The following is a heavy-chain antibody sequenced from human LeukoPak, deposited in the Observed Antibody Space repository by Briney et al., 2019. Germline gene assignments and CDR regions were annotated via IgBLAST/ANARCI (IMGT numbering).Heavy chain of an antibody. Sequence: GASVKVSCKASGGTFSSYAISWVRQAPGQGLEWMGRIIPILGIANYAQKFQGRVTITADKSTSTAYMELNSLRAEDTAVYYCARVGGDYGGNWYFDLWGRGTLVTVSS. J-gene: IGHJ2*01. D-gene: IGHD4-23*01. CDR2: IIPILGIA. CDR3: ARVGGDYGGNWYFDL. CDR1: GGTFSSYA. V-gene: IGHV1-69*04.